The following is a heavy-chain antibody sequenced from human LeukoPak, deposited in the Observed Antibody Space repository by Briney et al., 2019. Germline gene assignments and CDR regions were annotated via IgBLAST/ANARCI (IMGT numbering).Heavy chain of an antibody. D-gene: IGHD3-22*01. J-gene: IGHJ4*02. V-gene: IGHV4-34*01. CDR2: INHSGST. CDR3: AADSSGYYSIDY. CDR1: GGSFSGYY. Sequence: SETLSLTCAVYGGSFSGYYWSWLRQPPGKGLEWIGEINHSGSTNYNPSLKSRVTISVDTSKKQFSLKLSSVTAADTAVYYCAADSSGYYSIDYWGQGTLVTVSS.